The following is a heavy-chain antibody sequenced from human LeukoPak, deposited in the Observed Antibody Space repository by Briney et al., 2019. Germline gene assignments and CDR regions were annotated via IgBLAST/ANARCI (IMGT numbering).Heavy chain of an antibody. V-gene: IGHV3-48*02. CDR1: RFAFYAYS. CDR2: ISSSSSTI. Sequence: GGSLRLSCAASRFAFYAYSMNWVRQAPGKGLEWVSYISSSSSTIYYADSVKGRFTISRDNAKNSLYLQMNSLRDEDTAVYYCASLVNDYFDYWGQGTLVTVSS. CDR3: ASLVNDYFDY. J-gene: IGHJ4*02.